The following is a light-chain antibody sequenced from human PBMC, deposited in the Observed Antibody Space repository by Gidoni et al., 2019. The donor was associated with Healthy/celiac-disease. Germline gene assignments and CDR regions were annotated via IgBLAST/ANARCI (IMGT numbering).Light chain of an antibody. Sequence: QSALTQPASVSGSPGQSITISCTGTSSDVGSYNLVSWYQQHPGKAPKLMIYEVSKRPSGVSTRFSGSTSGNTASLTISGLQAEDEADYYCCSYAGSSIVVFGGGTKLTVL. CDR3: CSYAGSSIVV. CDR2: EVS. J-gene: IGLJ2*01. CDR1: SSDVGSYNL. V-gene: IGLV2-23*02.